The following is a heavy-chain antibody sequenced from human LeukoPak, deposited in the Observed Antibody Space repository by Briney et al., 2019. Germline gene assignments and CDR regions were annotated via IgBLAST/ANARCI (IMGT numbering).Heavy chain of an antibody. J-gene: IGHJ4*02. V-gene: IGHV3-23*01. CDR1: GFTFSSYA. CDR2: ISGNGGST. Sequence: GGSLRLSCAASGFTFSSYAMSWVRQAPGKGLEWVSGISGNGGSTYYADSVKGRFTISRDNSKNTLYLQMNSLRAEDTAMYFCVRDVGAVRGEVYFDYWGQGTLVTVSS. CDR3: VRDVGAVRGEVYFDY. D-gene: IGHD3-10*01.